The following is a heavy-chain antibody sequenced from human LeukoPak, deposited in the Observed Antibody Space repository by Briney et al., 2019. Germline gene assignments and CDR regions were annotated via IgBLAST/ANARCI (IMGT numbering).Heavy chain of an antibody. Sequence: PGGSLRLSCAASGFTSSSYCMSWIRQAPGKGLEWVANIKKDGSPKYYMDSVKGRITISRDNAKNSVDLQMNSLRAEDTAVYYCARENDGFDLCGQGTMVTVSS. CDR3: ARENDGFDL. V-gene: IGHV3-7*04. J-gene: IGHJ3*01. CDR1: GFTSSSYC. CDR2: IKKDGSPK.